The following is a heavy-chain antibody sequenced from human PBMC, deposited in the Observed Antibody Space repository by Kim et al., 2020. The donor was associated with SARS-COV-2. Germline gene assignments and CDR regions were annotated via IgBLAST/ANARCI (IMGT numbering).Heavy chain of an antibody. CDR3: ARVGGAEENVDY. Sequence: SETLSLTCTVSGGSISSGGYYWSWIRQHPGKGLEWIGYIYYSGSTYYNPSLKSRVTISVDTSKNQFSLKLSSVTAADTAVYYCARVGGAEENVDYWGQGTLVTVSS. J-gene: IGHJ4*02. D-gene: IGHD1-1*01. V-gene: IGHV4-31*03. CDR1: GGSISSGGYY. CDR2: IYYSGST.